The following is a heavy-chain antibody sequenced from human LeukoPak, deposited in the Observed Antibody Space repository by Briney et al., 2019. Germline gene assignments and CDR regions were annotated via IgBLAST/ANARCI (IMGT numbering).Heavy chain of an antibody. V-gene: IGHV1-46*01. CDR3: ARSEYSKSIWFDP. CDR2: INPSGGTT. J-gene: IGHJ5*02. CDR1: GLKFTNFY. Sequence: GASVRISCKASGLKFTNFYFHWVRQAPGQGLEWMGIINPSGGTTTYAQKFQGNITMTRDTSTSTVYMEMTSLTSEDTAVYYCARSEYSKSIWFDPWGQGTLVTVSS. D-gene: IGHD6-6*01.